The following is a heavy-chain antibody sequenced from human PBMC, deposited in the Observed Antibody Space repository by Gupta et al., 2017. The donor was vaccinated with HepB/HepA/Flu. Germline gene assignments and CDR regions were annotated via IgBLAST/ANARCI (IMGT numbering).Heavy chain of an antibody. D-gene: IGHD4-17*01. CDR2: INPNSGAT. CDR1: GYTFTGNY. Sequence: QVQLVQSGAEVKKPGASVKVSCKTSGYTFTGNYLHWVRQAPGQGLEWMAWINPNSGATDYAEKFQGRLTVTRDTSISTGYMELNGLSTDDTAMYYCARDSLSTMTTTGYSDLDYWGQGTLVTVS. V-gene: IGHV1-2*02. J-gene: IGHJ4*02. CDR3: ARDSLSTMTTTGYSDLDY.